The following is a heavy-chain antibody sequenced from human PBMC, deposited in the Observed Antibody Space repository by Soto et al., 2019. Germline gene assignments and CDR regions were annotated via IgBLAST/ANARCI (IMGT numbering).Heavy chain of an antibody. V-gene: IGHV4-34*01. Sequence: QVQLQQWGAGLLKPSETLSLTCAVYGGSFSGYYWSWIRQPPGKGLEGIGEITHSGSTTYNPSLKSRGTISIDTSKNQFSLKLSSVTAADTAVYYCARGASPRIAAAGTRGWFDPWGQGTLVTVSS. CDR1: GGSFSGYY. J-gene: IGHJ5*02. D-gene: IGHD6-13*01. CDR3: ARGASPRIAAAGTRGWFDP. CDR2: ITHSGST.